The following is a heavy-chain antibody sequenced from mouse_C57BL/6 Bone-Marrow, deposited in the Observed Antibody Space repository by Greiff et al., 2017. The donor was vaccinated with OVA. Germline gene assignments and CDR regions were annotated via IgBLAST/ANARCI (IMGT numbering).Heavy chain of an antibody. CDR2: IYPGSGNT. CDR1: GYSFTSYY. Sequence: QVHVKQSGPELVKPGASVKISCKASGYSFTSYYIHWVKQRPGQGLEWIGWIYPGSGNTKYNEKFKGKATLTADTSSSTAYMQLSSLTSEDSAVYYCARRWLLAMDYWGQGTSVTVSS. D-gene: IGHD2-3*01. V-gene: IGHV1-66*01. J-gene: IGHJ4*01. CDR3: ARRWLLAMDY.